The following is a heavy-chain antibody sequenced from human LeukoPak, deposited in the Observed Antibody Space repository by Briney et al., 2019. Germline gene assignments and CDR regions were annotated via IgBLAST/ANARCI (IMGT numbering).Heavy chain of an antibody. D-gene: IGHD3-10*01. J-gene: IGHJ4*02. Sequence: SETLSLTCSVPAISAYYWSWIRQSPSKGLEWIGSVYYNGNTNYNPSLQSRVTLSLGTSENHFFLELTSVTAADTAIYYCARHNRRGYFDSWGQGTLVTVSS. CDR3: ARHNRRGYFDS. CDR1: AISAYY. CDR2: VYYNGNT. V-gene: IGHV4-59*08.